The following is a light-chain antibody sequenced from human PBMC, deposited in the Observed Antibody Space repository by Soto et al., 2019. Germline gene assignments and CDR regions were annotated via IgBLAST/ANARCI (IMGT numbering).Light chain of an antibody. Sequence: EIVLTQSPVTLSLSPGERATLSCRASQSLTSNNLAWYQQKPGQSPRLLIYGASRRATGIPDRFRGSGSGTDFTLTISTLEPEDFAVYYCQQYGTSQGAFGGGTKVDIK. J-gene: IGKJ4*01. CDR1: QSLTSNN. CDR3: QQYGTSQGA. CDR2: GAS. V-gene: IGKV3-20*01.